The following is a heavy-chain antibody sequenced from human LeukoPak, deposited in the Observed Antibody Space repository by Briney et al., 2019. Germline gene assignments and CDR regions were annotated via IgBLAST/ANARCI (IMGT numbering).Heavy chain of an antibody. D-gene: IGHD6-6*01. CDR1: GYTFTGYY. CDR2: INPNSGGT. J-gene: IGHJ5*02. Sequence: ASVKVSCKASGYTFTGYYMHWVRQAPGQGLEWMGWINPNSGGTNYAQEFQGRVTMTRDTSISTAYMELSRLRSDDTAVYYCARSPPGIAARVGWFDPWGQGTLVTVSS. CDR3: ARSPPGIAARVGWFDP. V-gene: IGHV1-2*02.